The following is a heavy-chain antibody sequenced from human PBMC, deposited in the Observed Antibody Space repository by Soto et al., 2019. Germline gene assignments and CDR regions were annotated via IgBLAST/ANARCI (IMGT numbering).Heavy chain of an antibody. CDR1: GGSISHYY. J-gene: IGHJ5*02. V-gene: IGHV4-59*01. CDR2: AYYSGST. D-gene: IGHD2-8*01. CDR3: ARDRSTYGGGGTGEVKENWFDP. Sequence: PSETLSLTCTASGGSISHYYWSWIRQSPGKGLEWIGYAYYSGSTDYNPSLKSRVTMSVDTSKNQVSLKLNSVTTADTAVYYCARDRSTYGGGGTGEVKENWFDPWGQGTLVTVSS.